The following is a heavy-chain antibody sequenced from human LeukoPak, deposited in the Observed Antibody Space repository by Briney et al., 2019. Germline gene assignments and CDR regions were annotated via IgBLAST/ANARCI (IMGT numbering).Heavy chain of an antibody. CDR2: IYYSGST. V-gene: IGHV4-39*01. Sequence: SETLSLTCTVSGGSISSSSYYWGWIRQPPGKGLEWIGSIYYSGSTYYNPSLKGRVTISVDTSKNQFSLKLSSVTAADTAVYYCARRLVLWFGELFDYWGQGTLVTVSS. J-gene: IGHJ4*02. CDR1: GGSISSSSYY. D-gene: IGHD3-10*01. CDR3: ARRLVLWFGELFDY.